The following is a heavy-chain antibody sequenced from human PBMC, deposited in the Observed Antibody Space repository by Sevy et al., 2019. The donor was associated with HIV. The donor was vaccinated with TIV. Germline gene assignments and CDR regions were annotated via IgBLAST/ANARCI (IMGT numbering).Heavy chain of an antibody. J-gene: IGHJ6*02. CDR3: ARDRDLSGSYLEYYYYAMDV. V-gene: IGHV1-46*01. D-gene: IGHD1-26*01. CDR2: IDPSGST. Sequence: ASVKVSCMASGYTFTTYYIHWVRQAPGQGLEWMGLIDPSGSTRYAQKFQGRVSMTGDTSTTTLYMELSSLTSEDTAVYYCARDRDLSGSYLEYYYYAMDVWGQGTTVTVSS. CDR1: GYTFTTYY.